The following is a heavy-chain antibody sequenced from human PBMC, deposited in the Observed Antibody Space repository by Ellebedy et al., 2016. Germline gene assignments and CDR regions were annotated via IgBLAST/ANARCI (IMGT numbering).Heavy chain of an antibody. CDR1: GGSISSSSYY. Sequence: SETLSLTXTVSGGSISSSSYYWGWIRQPPGKGLEWIGSIYYSGSTYYNPSLKSRVTISVDTSKNQFSLKLSSVTAADTAVYYCARGNHFWSGYPLYYMDVWGKGTTVTVSS. CDR2: IYYSGST. D-gene: IGHD3-3*02. CDR3: ARGNHFWSGYPLYYMDV. J-gene: IGHJ6*03. V-gene: IGHV4-39*07.